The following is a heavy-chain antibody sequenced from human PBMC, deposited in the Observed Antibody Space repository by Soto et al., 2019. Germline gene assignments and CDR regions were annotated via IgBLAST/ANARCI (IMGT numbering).Heavy chain of an antibody. Sequence: SETLSLTCTDSGGSISSSSYYWGWIRQTPGKGLEWIGSIYYSGSTYYNPSLKSRVTIFVDTSKNQFSLKLSSVTAADTAVYYCARQLDYYDSSGYAFDIWGQGTMVTVSS. CDR3: ARQLDYYDSSGYAFDI. V-gene: IGHV4-39*01. J-gene: IGHJ3*02. CDR2: IYYSGST. D-gene: IGHD3-22*01. CDR1: GGSISSSSYY.